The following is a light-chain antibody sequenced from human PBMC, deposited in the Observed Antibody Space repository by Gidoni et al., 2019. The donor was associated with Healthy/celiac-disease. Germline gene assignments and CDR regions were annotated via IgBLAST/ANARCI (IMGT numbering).Light chain of an antibody. CDR2: DAS. J-gene: IGKJ3*01. CDR1: QSVSSY. CDR3: QQRSNWPPGFT. Sequence: ILLTQSQATLSFSPGERATLSCRASQSVSSYLAWYQQKTGQAPRLLIYDASNRATGIPARFSGSGSGTDFTLTSSSLEPEDFAVYYCQQRSNWPPGFTFGPGTKVDIK. V-gene: IGKV3-11*01.